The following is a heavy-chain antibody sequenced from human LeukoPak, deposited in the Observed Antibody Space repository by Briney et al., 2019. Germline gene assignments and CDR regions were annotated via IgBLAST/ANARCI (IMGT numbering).Heavy chain of an antibody. V-gene: IGHV3-49*03. Sequence: GGSLRLSCTASGFTFGDYAMSWFRQAPGKGLEWVGFIRSKAYGGTTEYAPSVKGRFTISRDDSKSIAYLQMNSLKTEDTAVYYCTRVRTYCGGDCYDYYYYYGMDVWGQGTTVTVSS. CDR3: TRVRTYCGGDCYDYYYYYGMDV. CDR2: IRSKAYGGTT. D-gene: IGHD2-21*02. CDR1: GFTFGDYA. J-gene: IGHJ6*02.